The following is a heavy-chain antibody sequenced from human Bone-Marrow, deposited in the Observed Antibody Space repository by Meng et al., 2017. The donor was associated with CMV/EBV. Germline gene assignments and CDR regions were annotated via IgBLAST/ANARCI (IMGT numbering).Heavy chain of an antibody. D-gene: IGHD2-2*01. CDR2: ISYDGSNK. V-gene: IGHV3-30-3*01. Sequence: GGSLRLSCAASGFTFSSYAMHWVRQAPGKGLEWVAVISYDGSNKYYADSVKGRFTISRDNSKNTLYLQMNSLRAEDTAVYYCAKDRSPYCSSTSCPVDYWGQGTLVTVSS. CDR1: GFTFSSYA. J-gene: IGHJ4*02. CDR3: AKDRSPYCSSTSCPVDY.